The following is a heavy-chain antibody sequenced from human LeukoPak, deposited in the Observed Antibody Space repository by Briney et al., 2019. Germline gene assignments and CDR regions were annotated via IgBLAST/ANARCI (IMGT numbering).Heavy chain of an antibody. V-gene: IGHV4-39*01. J-gene: IGHJ4*02. Sequence: SETLSLTCTVSGGSISSSSYYWGWIRQPPGKGLEWIGSIYYSGSTYYNPSLKSRVTISVDTSKNQFSLKLSSVTAADTAMYYCARGDILTGYFLHWGQGTLVTVSS. CDR3: ARGDILTGYFLH. D-gene: IGHD3-9*01. CDR1: GGSISSSSYY. CDR2: IYYSGST.